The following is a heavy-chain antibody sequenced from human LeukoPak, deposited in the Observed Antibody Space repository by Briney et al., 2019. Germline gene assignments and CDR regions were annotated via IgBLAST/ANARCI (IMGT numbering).Heavy chain of an antibody. V-gene: IGHV4-39*01. CDR3: AAYYYDSSGYLG. D-gene: IGHD3-22*01. CDR2: ISYSGST. Sequence: SETLSLTCTVVGCSISSSGYYWGWIRQPPGKGLEWIGSISYSGSTYYNPSLRSRVTISVDTSKNQFSLKLTSVTAADTAVYYCAAYYYDSSGYLGCGQGTLVTVSS. J-gene: IGHJ4*02. CDR1: GCSISSSGYY.